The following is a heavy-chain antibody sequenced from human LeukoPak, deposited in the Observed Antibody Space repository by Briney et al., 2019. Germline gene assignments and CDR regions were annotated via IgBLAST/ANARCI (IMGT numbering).Heavy chain of an antibody. D-gene: IGHD6-6*01. CDR2: ISYDGSNK. CDR3: AKAAGDSSSSDY. V-gene: IGHV3-30*18. J-gene: IGHJ4*02. Sequence: GGSLRLSCAASGFTFSSYSMNWVRQAPGKGLEWVAVISYDGSNKYYADSVKGRFTISRDNSKNTLYLQMNSLRAEDTAVYYCAKAAGDSSSSDYWGQGTLVTVSS. CDR1: GFTFSSYS.